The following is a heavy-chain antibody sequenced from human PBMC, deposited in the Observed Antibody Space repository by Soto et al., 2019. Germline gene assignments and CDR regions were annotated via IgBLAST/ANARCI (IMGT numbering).Heavy chain of an antibody. V-gene: IGHV3-23*01. CDR3: AKWHTYNYDSLALSGFDC. Sequence: GGSLRLSCGASGFTFSSYAMTWVRQAPGKGLEWVSAISGGDGSPSYADSVKGRFTISRDNSKNTLYLHMNSLRADDTAAYYCAKWHTYNYDSLALSGFDCWGQGTQVTVSS. CDR1: GFTFSSYA. J-gene: IGHJ4*02. D-gene: IGHD3-16*01. CDR2: ISGGDGSP.